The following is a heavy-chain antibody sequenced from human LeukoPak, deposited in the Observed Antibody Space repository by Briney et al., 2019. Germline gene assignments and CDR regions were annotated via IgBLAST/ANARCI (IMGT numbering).Heavy chain of an antibody. CDR1: GFTFSSYG. V-gene: IGHV3-33*01. Sequence: GGSLRLSCAASGFTFSSYGMHWVRQAPGKGLEWVAVVWYDGSKKYSADSVKGRITISRDDSKNTLYLQMNSLRAEDTAVYYCARGVGYYDSSGTIDYWGQGTLVTVPS. D-gene: IGHD3-22*01. J-gene: IGHJ4*02. CDR3: ARGVGYYDSSGTIDY. CDR2: VWYDGSKK.